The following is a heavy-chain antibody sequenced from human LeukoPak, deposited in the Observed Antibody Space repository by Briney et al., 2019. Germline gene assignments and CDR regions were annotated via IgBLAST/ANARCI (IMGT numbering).Heavy chain of an antibody. CDR3: AKERNGYSYGSYYFDY. J-gene: IGHJ4*02. Sequence: GGSLRLSCAASGFTFSSYAMSWVRQAPGKGLDWVSAISGSGGSTYYADSVKGRFTISRDNSKNTLYLQMNSLRAEDTAVYYCAKERNGYSYGSYYFDYWGQGTLVTVSS. CDR1: GFTFSSYA. CDR2: ISGSGGST. V-gene: IGHV3-23*01. D-gene: IGHD5-18*01.